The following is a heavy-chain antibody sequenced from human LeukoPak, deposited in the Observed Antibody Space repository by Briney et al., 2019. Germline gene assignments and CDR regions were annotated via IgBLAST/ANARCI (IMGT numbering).Heavy chain of an antibody. CDR2: LSVSGDTT. Sequence: GGSLRLSCTASGFTFNKYPMSWVRQVPGKGLEWVSALSVSGDTTYYADSVKGRFTISRDNSKNTLYLQMNSLRAEDTAVYYCAKSRSVSGIAAAGLDYWGQGTLVTVSS. CDR3: AKSRSVSGIAAAGLDY. J-gene: IGHJ4*02. CDR1: GFTFNKYP. D-gene: IGHD6-13*01. V-gene: IGHV3-23*01.